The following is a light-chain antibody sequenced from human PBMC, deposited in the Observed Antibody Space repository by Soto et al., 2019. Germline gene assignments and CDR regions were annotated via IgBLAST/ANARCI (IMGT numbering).Light chain of an antibody. J-gene: IGLJ1*01. Sequence: QSVLTQPASVSGSPGQSITISCTGTSSDVGGYNYVSWYQQHPGKAPKLMIYDVSNRPSGVSNRFSGSKSGNTASLTISGLQAADEADYYCSSYTSSSTSYVFGTGTKVTVL. CDR2: DVS. CDR1: SSDVGGYNY. CDR3: SSYTSSSTSYV. V-gene: IGLV2-14*01.